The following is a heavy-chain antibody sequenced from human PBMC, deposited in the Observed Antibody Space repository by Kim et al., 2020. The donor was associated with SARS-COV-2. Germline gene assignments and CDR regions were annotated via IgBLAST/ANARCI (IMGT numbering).Heavy chain of an antibody. V-gene: IGHV3-33*06. CDR3: AKGPTPYYCSGGSCYFFDY. J-gene: IGHJ4*02. D-gene: IGHD2-15*01. Sequence: GRFTISRDNSKNTLYLQMNSLRAEDTAVYYCAKGPTPYYCSGGSCYFFDYWGQGTLVTVSS.